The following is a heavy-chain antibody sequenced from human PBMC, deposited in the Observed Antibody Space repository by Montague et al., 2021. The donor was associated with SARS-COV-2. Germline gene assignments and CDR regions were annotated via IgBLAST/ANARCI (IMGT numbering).Heavy chain of an antibody. CDR3: AHRRGLLLSDAFDI. D-gene: IGHD1-26*01. V-gene: IGHV2-5*02. J-gene: IGHJ3*02. CDR1: GFSLSTSGVG. Sequence: VKPTQTLTLTCTFSGFSLSTSGVGVGWILQPPGKALEWLALIYWDDDTRYSPSLKSRLTITKDTSKNQVVLTMTNMDPVDTATYYCAHRRGLLLSDAFDIWGQGKMVTVSS. CDR2: IYWDDDT.